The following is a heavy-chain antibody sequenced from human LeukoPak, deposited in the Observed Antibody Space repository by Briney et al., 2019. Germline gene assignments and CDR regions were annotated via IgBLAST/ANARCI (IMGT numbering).Heavy chain of an antibody. J-gene: IGHJ2*01. CDR2: IIPILGTA. V-gene: IGHV1-69*13. CDR1: GGTFINYA. Sequence: GVSVKVSCKASGGTFINYAISWVRQAPGQGLEWMGGIIPILGTANYAQKFQGRVTITADESTITAYMEVSSLRSEDTAVYYCARGLYTLVRGGLSYWYFDLWGRGTLVTVSS. CDR3: ARGLYTLVRGGLSYWYFDL. D-gene: IGHD3-10*01.